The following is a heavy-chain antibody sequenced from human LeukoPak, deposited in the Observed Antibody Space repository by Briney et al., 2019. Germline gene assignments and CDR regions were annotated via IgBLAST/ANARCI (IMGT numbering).Heavy chain of an antibody. CDR2: ISSSGSNM. CDR3: ARDSILYV. Sequence: GGSLRLSCAASGFTFSSYEMNWVRHAPGQGLEWVSYISSSGSNMSYADSVRGRFTISRDNAKNSLYLQMNSLRAEDTAVYYCARDSILYVWGQGTTVTVSS. CDR1: GFTFSSYE. J-gene: IGHJ6*02. V-gene: IGHV3-48*03. D-gene: IGHD2-15*01.